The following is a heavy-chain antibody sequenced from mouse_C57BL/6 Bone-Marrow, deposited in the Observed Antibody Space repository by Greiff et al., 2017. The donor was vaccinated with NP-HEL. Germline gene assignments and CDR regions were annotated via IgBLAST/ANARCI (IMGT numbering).Heavy chain of an antibody. CDR1: GYTFTDYY. CDR3: ASPPYYSNYPYAMDY. D-gene: IGHD2-5*01. J-gene: IGHJ4*01. V-gene: IGHV1-26*01. Sequence: EVQLQQSGPELVKPGASVKISCKASGYTFTDYYMNWVKQSHGKSLEWIGDINPNNGGTSYNQKFKGKATLTVDKSSSTAYMELRSLTSEDSAVYYCASPPYYSNYPYAMDYWGQGTSVTVSS. CDR2: INPNNGGT.